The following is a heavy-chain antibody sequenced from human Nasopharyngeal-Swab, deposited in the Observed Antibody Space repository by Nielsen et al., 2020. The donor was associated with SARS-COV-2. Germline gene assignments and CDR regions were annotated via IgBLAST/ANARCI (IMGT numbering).Heavy chain of an antibody. D-gene: IGHD6-13*01. CDR1: GGTFSSYA. J-gene: IGHJ6*02. V-gene: IGHV1-69*13. Sequence: SVKVSCKASGGTFSSYAISWGRQAPGQGLEWMGGIIPIFGTANYAQKFQGRVTITADESTSTAYMELSSLRSEDTAVYYCARSPAHSSSWYFGRYYYGMDVWGQGTTVTVSS. CDR2: IIPIFGTA. CDR3: ARSPAHSSSWYFGRYYYGMDV.